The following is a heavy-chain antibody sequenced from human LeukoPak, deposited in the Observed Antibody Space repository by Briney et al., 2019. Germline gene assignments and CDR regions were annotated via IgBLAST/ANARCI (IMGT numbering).Heavy chain of an antibody. Sequence: PGGSLRLSCAASGFTFSIYGMHWVRQAPGKGLEWVALIWYDGSNKYYADSVKGRFTISRDNSKNTLYLQMNSLRAEDTAVYYCARDLGRGYCSGGSCYYFDYWGQGTLVTVSS. CDR2: IWYDGSNK. J-gene: IGHJ4*02. CDR1: GFTFSIYG. D-gene: IGHD2-15*01. CDR3: ARDLGRGYCSGGSCYYFDY. V-gene: IGHV3-33*08.